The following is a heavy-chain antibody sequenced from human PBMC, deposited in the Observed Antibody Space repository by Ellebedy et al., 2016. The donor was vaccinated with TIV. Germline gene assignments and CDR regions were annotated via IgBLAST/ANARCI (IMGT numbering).Heavy chain of an antibody. CDR1: GYTFTGYY. CDR2: INPNSGGT. J-gene: IGHJ5*02. CDR3: ARSIHMIRGGPLAFDP. Sequence: AASVKVSCKASGYTFTGYYMHWVRQAPGQGLEWMGWINPNSGGTSFAQKFQGRVTMTRDTSISTAYMELSRLRSDDTAVYYCARSIHMIRGGPLAFDPWGQGSLVTVSS. V-gene: IGHV1-2*02. D-gene: IGHD3-10*01.